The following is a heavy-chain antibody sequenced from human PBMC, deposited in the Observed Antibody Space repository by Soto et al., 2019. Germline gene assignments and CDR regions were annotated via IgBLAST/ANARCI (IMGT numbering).Heavy chain of an antibody. J-gene: IGHJ5*02. D-gene: IGHD6-19*01. CDR2: IYYSGST. CDR3: ARHVEAVAGTRGYNWFDP. CDR1: GGSISSSSYY. V-gene: IGHV4-39*01. Sequence: QLQLQESGPGLVKPSETLSLTCTVSGGSISSSSYYWGWIRQPPGKGLEWIGSIYYSGSTYYNPSLKSRVTISVDTSKNQFSLKLSSVTAADTAVYYCARHVEAVAGTRGYNWFDPWGQGTLVTVSS.